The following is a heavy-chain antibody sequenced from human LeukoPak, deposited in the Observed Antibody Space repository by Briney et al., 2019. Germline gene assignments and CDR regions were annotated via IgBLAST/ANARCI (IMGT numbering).Heavy chain of an antibody. D-gene: IGHD3-16*01. V-gene: IGHV1-69*04. J-gene: IGHJ6*02. CDR1: GGSFSSYA. CDR2: IIHILGIA. Sequence: ASVKVSCKASGGSFSSYAISWVRQAPGQGLEWMGRIIHILGIANYAQKFQGRVTITADKSTSTAYMELSSLRSEDTAVYYCARDGLDRGSLRYYGMDVWGQGTTVTVSS. CDR3: ARDGLDRGSLRYYGMDV.